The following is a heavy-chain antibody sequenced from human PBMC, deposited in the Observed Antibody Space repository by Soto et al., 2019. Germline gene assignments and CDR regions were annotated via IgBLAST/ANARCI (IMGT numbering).Heavy chain of an antibody. V-gene: IGHV4-39*01. CDR1: SCSVCSASSS. J-gene: IGHJ1*01. D-gene: IGHD6-25*01. CDR2: VFFMGTP. Sequence: HXGTRALTCRVGSCSVCSASSSVVLVRQAPGKGLEWIGGVFFMGTPWYNADLKARPPISVDTSNDQFSLRLSTVTAADTAFYFCVRLSSRIAAASQGRSNCLAKWGPGTLVTVSS. CDR3: VRLSSRIAAASQGRSNCLAK.